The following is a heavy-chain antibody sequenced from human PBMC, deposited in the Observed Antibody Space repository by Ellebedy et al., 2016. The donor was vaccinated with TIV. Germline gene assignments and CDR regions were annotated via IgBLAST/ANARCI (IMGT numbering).Heavy chain of an antibody. D-gene: IGHD2-2*01. CDR3: ARVRAGVVPAATQWGWFNP. Sequence: SVKVSCXASGGTFSSYAISWVRQAPGQGLEWMGGIIPIFGTANYAQKFQGRVTITADESTSTAYMELSSLRSEDTAVYYCARVRAGVVPAATQWGWFNPWGQGTLVTVSS. CDR1: GGTFSSYA. J-gene: IGHJ5*02. CDR2: IIPIFGTA. V-gene: IGHV1-69*13.